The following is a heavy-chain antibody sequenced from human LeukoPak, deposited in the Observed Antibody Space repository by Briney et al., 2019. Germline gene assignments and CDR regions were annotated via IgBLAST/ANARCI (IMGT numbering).Heavy chain of an antibody. D-gene: IGHD3-3*01. Sequence: GGSLRLSCVASGFTFSNYWMNWVRQAPGKGLEWVATIKQDGNEKYYVDSVKGRFTISRDNAKNSLYLQMNSLRAEDTAVYYCARGRNTDFWSGYYTNYCDYWGQGTLVTVSS. CDR2: IKQDGNEK. V-gene: IGHV3-7*01. CDR3: ARGRNTDFWSGYYTNYCDY. CDR1: GFTFSNYW. J-gene: IGHJ4*02.